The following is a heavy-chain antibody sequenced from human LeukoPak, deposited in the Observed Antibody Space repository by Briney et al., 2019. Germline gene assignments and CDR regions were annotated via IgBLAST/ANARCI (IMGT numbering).Heavy chain of an antibody. V-gene: IGHV4-38-2*02. J-gene: IGHJ4*02. CDR3: ARVVGATYFDY. CDR1: GYSISSGYY. Sequence: SETLSLTCTVSGYSISSGYYWGWIRQPPGEGLEWIGSIYHSGSTYYNPSLKSRVTISVDTSKNQFSLKLSSVTAADTAVYYCARVVGATYFDYWGQGTLVTVSS. D-gene: IGHD1-26*01. CDR2: IYHSGST.